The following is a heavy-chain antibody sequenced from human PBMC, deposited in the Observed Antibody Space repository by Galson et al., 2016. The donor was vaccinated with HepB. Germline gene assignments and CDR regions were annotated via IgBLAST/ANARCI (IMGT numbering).Heavy chain of an antibody. J-gene: IGHJ6*02. D-gene: IGHD6-19*01. CDR2: IYHTGKT. V-gene: IGHV4-39*07. Sequence: SETLSLTCTVSGGSIDGSDNFWGWIRQPPGKGLECVGIIYHTGKTYYNPSLKSRLTISVDTTKNEISLNLTSVTAADTAVYYCVGDRHSSGWSEDKGLDVWGQGTTVTVSS. CDR3: VGDRHSSGWSEDKGLDV. CDR1: GGSIDGSDNF.